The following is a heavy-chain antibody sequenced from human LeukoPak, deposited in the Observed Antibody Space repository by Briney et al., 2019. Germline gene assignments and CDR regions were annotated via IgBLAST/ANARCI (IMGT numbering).Heavy chain of an antibody. V-gene: IGHV1-2*02. CDR3: ARARRNYFDSHDY. D-gene: IGHD3-22*01. CDR2: INPDSGDT. J-gene: IGHJ4*02. Sequence: ASVKVSCKASGYTFTGHYMHWVRQAPGQGLEWMGWINPDSGDTEYAQRFQGRATMTRDTSISTAFMELSSLRSDDTAVFFCARARRNYFDSHDYWGQGTLVTVSS. CDR1: GYTFTGHY.